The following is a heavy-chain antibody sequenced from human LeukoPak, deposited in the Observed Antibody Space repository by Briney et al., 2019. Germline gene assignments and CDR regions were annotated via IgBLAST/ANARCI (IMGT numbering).Heavy chain of an antibody. V-gene: IGHV1-2*06. Sequence: ASVKVSCKASGYTFTCYYMHGVRQAPGQGLEGMGRINPNSGGTNYAQKFQGRVTMTRDTSISTAYMELSRLRSDDTAVYYCASVSSASGYSYHYWGQGTLVTVSS. CDR2: INPNSGGT. D-gene: IGHD3-22*01. CDR3: ASVSSASGYSYHY. CDR1: GYTFTCYY. J-gene: IGHJ4*02.